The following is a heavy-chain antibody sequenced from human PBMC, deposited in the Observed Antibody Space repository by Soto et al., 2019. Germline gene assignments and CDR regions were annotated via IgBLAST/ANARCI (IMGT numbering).Heavy chain of an antibody. Sequence: SVKVSCKASGFTFTSSAMQWVRQARGQRLEWIGWIVVGSGNTNYAQKFQERVTITRDMSTSTAYMELSSLRSEDTAVYYCAARSRITMVRGVMYYYYYMDVWGKGTKVTVSS. CDR1: GFTFTSSA. D-gene: IGHD3-10*01. CDR3: AARSRITMVRGVMYYYYYMDV. J-gene: IGHJ6*03. CDR2: IVVGSGNT. V-gene: IGHV1-58*02.